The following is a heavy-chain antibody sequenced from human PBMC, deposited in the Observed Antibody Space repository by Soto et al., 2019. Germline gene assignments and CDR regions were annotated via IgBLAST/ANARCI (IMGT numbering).Heavy chain of an antibody. CDR1: GYNFFDYG. CDR2: VSPKSGNT. Sequence: QIQLVQSGAEVKKPGASVKVSCKASGYNFFDYGVSWVRQAPGQGLEWMGWVSPKSGNTDYARKVQSRVTMTTDTAARTGYMELRGLRSDDTAVYYCARGRTVSSIGPLLVWGQGTLVSVSS. J-gene: IGHJ1*01. CDR3: ARGRTVSSIGPLLV. V-gene: IGHV1-18*01. D-gene: IGHD1-1*01.